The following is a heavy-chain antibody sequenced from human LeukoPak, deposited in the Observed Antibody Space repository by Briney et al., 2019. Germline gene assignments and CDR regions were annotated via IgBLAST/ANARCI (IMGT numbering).Heavy chain of an antibody. Sequence: GESLKISCKGVGYSFTSYWIGWVRQMPGKGLEWMGIIYPGDSDTRYSPSFQGQVTISADKSISTAYLQWSSLKASGTAMYYCASSYYYDSSGYPDYWGQGTLVTVSS. CDR1: GYSFTSYW. V-gene: IGHV5-51*01. J-gene: IGHJ4*02. D-gene: IGHD3-22*01. CDR2: IYPGDSDT. CDR3: ASSYYYDSSGYPDY.